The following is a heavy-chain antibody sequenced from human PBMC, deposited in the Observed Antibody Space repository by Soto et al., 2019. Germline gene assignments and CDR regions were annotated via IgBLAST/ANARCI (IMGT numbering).Heavy chain of an antibody. CDR1: GGTFSSYT. D-gene: IGHD6-19*01. CDR2: IIPILGIA. CDR3: ASRTDSGWQSNWFDS. V-gene: IGHV1-69*02. Sequence: GASVKVSCKASGGTFSSYTISWVRQAPGQGLEWMGRIIPILGIANYAQKFQGRVTITADKSTSTAYMELSSLRSEDTAVYYCASRTDSGWQSNWFDSWGQGTLVTVSS. J-gene: IGHJ5*01.